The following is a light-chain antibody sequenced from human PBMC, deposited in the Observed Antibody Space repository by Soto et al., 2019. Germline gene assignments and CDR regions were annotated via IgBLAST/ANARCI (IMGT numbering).Light chain of an antibody. Sequence: QSVLTQPPSVSGAPGQRVTISCTGSSSNIGAPYDVHWYQQLPGTAPKLLIYGNNNRPSGVPDRFSGSKSGTSASLAITGLQDEDEYDYYCQSFDSSLRGGVFGGGTKVTVL. CDR2: GNN. CDR1: SSNIGAPYD. CDR3: QSFDSSLRGGV. J-gene: IGLJ2*01. V-gene: IGLV1-40*01.